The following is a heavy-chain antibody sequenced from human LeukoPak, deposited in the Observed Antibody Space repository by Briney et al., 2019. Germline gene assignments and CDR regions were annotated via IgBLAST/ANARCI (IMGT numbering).Heavy chain of an antibody. CDR1: GGSISSYY. Sequence: SSETLSLTCTVSGGSISSYYWSWIRQPPGKGLEFIGYIYYSGSTNYNPSLKSRVTISIDTSKNQFSLKLSSVTAADAAMYYCARGRWELRPGMDVWGLGTTVTVSS. V-gene: IGHV4-59*01. CDR2: IYYSGST. CDR3: ARGRWELRPGMDV. D-gene: IGHD1-26*01. J-gene: IGHJ6*02.